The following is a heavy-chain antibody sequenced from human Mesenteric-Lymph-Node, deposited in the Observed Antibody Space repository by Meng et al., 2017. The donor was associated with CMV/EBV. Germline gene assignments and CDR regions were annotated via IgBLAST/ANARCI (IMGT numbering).Heavy chain of an antibody. CDR2: INHSGST. J-gene: IGHJ4*02. CDR1: SFSGYY. CDR3: ARGRIEDIVVVPAAAVDY. V-gene: IGHV4-34*01. Sequence: SFSGYYWSWSRQPPGKGLEWIGEINHSGSTNYNPSLKSRVTISVDTSKNQFSLKLSSVTAADTAVYYCARGRIEDIVVVPAAAVDYWGQGTLVTVSS. D-gene: IGHD2-2*01.